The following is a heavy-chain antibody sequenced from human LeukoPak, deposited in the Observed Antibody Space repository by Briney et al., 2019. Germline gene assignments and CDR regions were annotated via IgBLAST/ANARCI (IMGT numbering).Heavy chain of an antibody. V-gene: IGHV3-74*01. D-gene: IGHD3-22*01. CDR1: GFTFSTHW. J-gene: IGHJ1*01. CDR3: ARAPSEIGGYYPEYFRH. CDR2: IKSDGST. Sequence: PGGSLRLSCAASGFTFSTHWMHWVRQAPGKGLVWVSRIKSDGSTNYADSVKGRFTISRDNANNALSLQMNSLRPEDTGVYYCARAPSEIGGYYPEYFRHWGQGTLVTVSS.